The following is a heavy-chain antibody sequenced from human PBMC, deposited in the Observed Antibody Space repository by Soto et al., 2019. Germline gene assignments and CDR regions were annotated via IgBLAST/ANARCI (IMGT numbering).Heavy chain of an antibody. CDR3: ARELEPEFKRGEWLLKEGVFDY. CDR2: ISSSSSYI. Sequence: GGSLRLSCAASGFTFSSYSMNWVRQAPGKGLEWVSSISSSSSYIYYADSVKGRFTISRDNAKNSLYLQMNSLRAEDTAGYDGARELEPEFKRGEWLLKEGVFDYWGQGTLVTVSS. CDR1: GFTFSSYS. V-gene: IGHV3-21*01. J-gene: IGHJ4*02. D-gene: IGHD3-3*01.